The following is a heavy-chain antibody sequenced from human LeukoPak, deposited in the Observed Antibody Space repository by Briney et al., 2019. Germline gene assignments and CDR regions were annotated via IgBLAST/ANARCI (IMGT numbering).Heavy chain of an antibody. CDR1: GFTFDDYA. D-gene: IGHD3-22*01. Sequence: GGSLRLSCAASGFTFDDYAMHWVRQAPGKGLEWVSGISWNSGSIGYADSVKGRFTISRDNAKNSLYLQMNSLRAEDTALYYCAKDIYYDSSGDFDYWGQGTLVTVSS. J-gene: IGHJ4*02. V-gene: IGHV3-9*01. CDR3: AKDIYYDSSGDFDY. CDR2: ISWNSGSI.